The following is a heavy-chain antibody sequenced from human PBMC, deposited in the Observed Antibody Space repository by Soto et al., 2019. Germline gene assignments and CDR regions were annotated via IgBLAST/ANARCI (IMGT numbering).Heavy chain of an antibody. J-gene: IGHJ5*02. Sequence: QITLKESGPTLVKPTQTLTLTCTFSGFSLSTTGMGVGWIRQPPGEALEWLALIYWDGGERYSPSPESRLTITKDTSNDQLVLTMTSMDPVYTATYYCAHRISGWPGLRTWGQGILVTVSS. V-gene: IGHV2-5*02. CDR1: GFSLSTTGMG. D-gene: IGHD6-19*01. CDR3: AHRISGWPGLRT. CDR2: IYWDGGE.